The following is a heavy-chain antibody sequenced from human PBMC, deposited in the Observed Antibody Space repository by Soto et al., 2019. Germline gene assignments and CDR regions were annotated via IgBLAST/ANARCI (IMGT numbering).Heavy chain of an antibody. V-gene: IGHV3-66*01. Sequence: PGGSLRLSCAASGFTVSSNYMSWVRQAPGKGLEWVSVIYSGGSTYYADSVKGRFTISRDNSKNTLYLQMNSLRAEDTAVYYCARDQAAHYDILTGYYYYYGMDVWGQGTTVTVSS. J-gene: IGHJ6*02. CDR3: ARDQAAHYDILTGYYYYYGMDV. D-gene: IGHD3-9*01. CDR1: GFTVSSNY. CDR2: IYSGGST.